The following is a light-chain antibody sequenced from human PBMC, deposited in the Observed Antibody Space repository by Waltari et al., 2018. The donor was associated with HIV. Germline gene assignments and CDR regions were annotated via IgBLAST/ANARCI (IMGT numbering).Light chain of an antibody. Sequence: DIVMTQSPDSLAVSLGERATINCKSSQSLLYNSNNKNYLAWYQQKPGQPPKLLIYWASTREPGVPDRFSGSGSGTDFTLTISSLQAEDVAVYYCQQYNNWPWTFGQGTKVEIK. V-gene: IGKV4-1*01. CDR1: QSLLYNSNNKNY. CDR3: QQYNNWPWT. CDR2: WAS. J-gene: IGKJ1*01.